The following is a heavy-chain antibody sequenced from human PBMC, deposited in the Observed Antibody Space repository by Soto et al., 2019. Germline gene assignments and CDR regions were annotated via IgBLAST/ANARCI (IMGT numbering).Heavy chain of an antibody. Sequence: EVQLLESGGGLVQPGGSLRLSCAASGFTFRNYAMSWARQAPGKGLGWVSAISGSGGTTHYADSVKGRFTISRDNSKNALYLQMNRLRVKDPAVYYCAKDRSSTSCYAFDYWGQGSLVTVSS. CDR1: GFTFRNYA. CDR2: ISGSGGTT. J-gene: IGHJ4*02. CDR3: AKDRSSTSCYAFDY. V-gene: IGHV3-23*01. D-gene: IGHD2-2*01.